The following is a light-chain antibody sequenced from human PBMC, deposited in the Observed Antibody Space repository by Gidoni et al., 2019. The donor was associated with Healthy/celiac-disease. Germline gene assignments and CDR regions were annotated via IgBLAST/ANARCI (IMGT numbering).Light chain of an antibody. CDR3: QQRSFT. Sequence: EIVLTQSPATLSLSPGERATLSCRASQSVSSYLAWYQQKPGQTPRLLIYDASNRATGIPARFSGSGSGTDFTLTISSREPEDFAVYYCQQRSFTFGPXTKVDIK. CDR1: QSVSSY. J-gene: IGKJ3*01. CDR2: DAS. V-gene: IGKV3-11*01.